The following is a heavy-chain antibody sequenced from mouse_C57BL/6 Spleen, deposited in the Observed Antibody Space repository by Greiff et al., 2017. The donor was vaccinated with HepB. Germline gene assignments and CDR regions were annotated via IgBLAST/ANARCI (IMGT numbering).Heavy chain of an antibody. V-gene: IGHV6-3*01. CDR3: TNYYGSSYYFDY. CDR1: GFTFSNYW. CDR2: IRLKSDNYAT. J-gene: IGHJ2*01. D-gene: IGHD1-1*01. Sequence: EVQVVESGGGLVQPGGSMKLSCVASGFTFSNYWMNWVRQSPEKGLEWVAQIRLKSDNYATHYAESVKGRFTISRDDSKSSVYLQMNNLRAEDTGIYYCTNYYGSSYYFDYWGQGTTLTASS.